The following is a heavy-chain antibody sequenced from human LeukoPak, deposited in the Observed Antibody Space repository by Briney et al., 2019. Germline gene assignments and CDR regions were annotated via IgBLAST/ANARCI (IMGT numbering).Heavy chain of an antibody. D-gene: IGHD4-17*01. CDR3: AREADYGDSYYYYGMDV. V-gene: IGHV3-30-3*01. CDR1: GFTFSSYA. J-gene: IGHJ6*02. CDR2: ISYDGSNK. Sequence: GRSLRLSCAASGFTFSSYAMHWVRQAPGKGLEWVAVISYDGSNKHYADSVKGRFTISRDNSKNTLYLQMNSLRAEDTAVYYCAREADYGDSYYYYGMDVWGQGTTVTVSS.